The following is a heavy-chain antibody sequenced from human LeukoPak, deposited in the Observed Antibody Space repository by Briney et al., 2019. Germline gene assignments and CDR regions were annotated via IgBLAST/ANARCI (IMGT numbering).Heavy chain of an antibody. J-gene: IGHJ4*02. D-gene: IGHD3-22*01. CDR3: ARGGRSTMIVVVILGY. CDR2: INPNSGGT. Sequence: ASVEVSCKASGYTFTGYYMHWVRQAPGQGLEWMGWINPNSGGTNYAQKFQGRVTMTRDTSISTAYMELSRLRSDDTAVYYCARGGRSTMIVVVILGYWGQGTLVTVSS. CDR1: GYTFTGYY. V-gene: IGHV1-2*02.